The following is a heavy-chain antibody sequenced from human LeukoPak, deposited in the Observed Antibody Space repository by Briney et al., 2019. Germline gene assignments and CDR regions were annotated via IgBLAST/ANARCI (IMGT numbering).Heavy chain of an antibody. J-gene: IGHJ3*02. CDR1: GGSISSGGYY. D-gene: IGHD3-10*01. CDR3: ARGSILMVRGVIEDGFDT. CDR2: IYYSGST. V-gene: IGHV4-31*03. Sequence: SQTLSLTCTVSGGSISSGGYYWSWIRQHPGKGLEWIGYIYYSGSTYYNPALKSRVTISVDTSKNQFSLKLSSVTAADTAVYYCARGSILMVRGVIEDGFDTWGQGTMVTVSS.